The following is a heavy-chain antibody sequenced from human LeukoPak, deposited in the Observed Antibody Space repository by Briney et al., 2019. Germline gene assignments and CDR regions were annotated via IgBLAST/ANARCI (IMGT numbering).Heavy chain of an antibody. CDR2: INHGGST. V-gene: IGHV4-34*01. CDR1: GGSLTSYS. J-gene: IGHJ6*03. Sequence: SETLCLTCVVYGGSLTSYSWSWVRQAPGKVLEWIGEINHGGSTNYNPSLKSRVTISLDTSENQFSLRLSSVTAADTAVFYCARVRAFRPNVARAYYYYMDVWGKGTTVTVSS. D-gene: IGHD2-21*01. CDR3: ARVRAFRPNVARAYYYYMDV.